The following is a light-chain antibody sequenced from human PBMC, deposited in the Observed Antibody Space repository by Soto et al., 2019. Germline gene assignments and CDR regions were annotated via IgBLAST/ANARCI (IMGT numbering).Light chain of an antibody. CDR3: QQYNSYSWT. J-gene: IGKJ1*01. CDR1: QSISAW. CDR2: DAS. Sequence: DIQMTQSPSTLPASVGDRVTITCRASQSISAWLAWYQQKPGKAPKLLIYDASSLESGVPSRFSASGSGTEFTLTISSLQPVDFATYYCQQYNSYSWTFGQGTKVEI. V-gene: IGKV1-5*01.